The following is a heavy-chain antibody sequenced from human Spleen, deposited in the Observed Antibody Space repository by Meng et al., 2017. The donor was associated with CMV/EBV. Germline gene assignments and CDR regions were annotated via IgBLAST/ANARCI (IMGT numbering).Heavy chain of an antibody. V-gene: IGHV1-24*01. D-gene: IGHD3-10*01. Sequence: GYSLTEFSMHWVRQAPGKGLEWVGGFDPKRGKTIYAQRFQGRVTMTEDTSRDIVYMELRSLRSEDTAVYHCATDVAGRGLFIGPFDYWGQGSLVTVSS. CDR1: GYSLTEFS. CDR3: ATDVAGRGLFIGPFDY. J-gene: IGHJ4*02. CDR2: FDPKRGKT.